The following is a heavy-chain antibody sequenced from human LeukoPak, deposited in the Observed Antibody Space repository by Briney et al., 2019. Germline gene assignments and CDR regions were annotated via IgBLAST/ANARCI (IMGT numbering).Heavy chain of an antibody. CDR2: INHSGST. Sequence: SETLSLTCAVYGGSFSGYYWSWIRQPPGKGLEWIGEINHSGSTNYNPSLKSRVTISVDTSKNQFSLKLSSVTAADTAVYYCARGRIQLWLSYYYYGMDVWGQGTTVTVSS. J-gene: IGHJ6*02. CDR1: GGSFSGYY. D-gene: IGHD5-18*01. V-gene: IGHV4-34*01. CDR3: ARGRIQLWLSYYYYGMDV.